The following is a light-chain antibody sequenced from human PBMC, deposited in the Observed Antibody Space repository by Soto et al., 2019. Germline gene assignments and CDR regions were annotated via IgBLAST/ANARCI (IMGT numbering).Light chain of an antibody. V-gene: IGKV1-5*01. CDR3: QQYNSFWT. CDR1: QSVTNW. Sequence: DIQMTQSPSTLSASVGERVTITCRASQSVTNWLAWYQQKPGKAPKLLIYDASSLESGVPSRFSGSGSGTEFTLTISSLQPDDFATYYCQQYNSFWTFGQGTKVDIK. CDR2: DAS. J-gene: IGKJ1*01.